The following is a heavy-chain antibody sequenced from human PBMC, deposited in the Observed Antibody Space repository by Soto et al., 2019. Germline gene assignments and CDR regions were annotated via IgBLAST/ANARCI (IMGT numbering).Heavy chain of an antibody. CDR1: GYTFTSYG. J-gene: IGHJ4*02. CDR2: ISAYNYKT. CDR3: ARGIVSDGLNPFDN. V-gene: IGHV1-18*01. D-gene: IGHD3-9*01. Sequence: GPSVKVSCKASGYTFTSYGIIWVRQAPGQGLEWMGWISAYNYKTDYAQKLQGRVTMTIDTSTNTGYMELRSLTSDDTAVYYCARGIVSDGLNPFDNWGQGTLVTVSS.